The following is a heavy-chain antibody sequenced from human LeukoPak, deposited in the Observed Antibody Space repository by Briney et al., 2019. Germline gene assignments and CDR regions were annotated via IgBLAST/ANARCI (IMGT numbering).Heavy chain of an antibody. J-gene: IGHJ4*02. D-gene: IGHD3-22*01. Sequence: GGSLRLSCAASGFTFSSYGMHWVRQAPGKGLEWVAVISHDGSNKYYADSVKGRFTIPRDNSKNTLYLQMNSLRAEDTAVYYCATNYYDDKGGFDYWGQGTLVTVSS. CDR2: ISHDGSNK. CDR3: ATNYYDDKGGFDY. CDR1: GFTFSSYG. V-gene: IGHV3-30*03.